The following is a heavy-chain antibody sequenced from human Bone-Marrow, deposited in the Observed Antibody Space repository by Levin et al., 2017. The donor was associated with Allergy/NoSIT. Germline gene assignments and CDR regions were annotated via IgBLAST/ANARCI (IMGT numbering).Heavy chain of an antibody. D-gene: IGHD6-6*01. Sequence: ASVKVSCKASGYSFTDYGIVWVRQAPGQGLEWMGWISGNNGNSDYAQNYRDRVAMSTDTSTSTAYMELRTLRSDDTAVYYCARPRFYSSSSVLAHWGQGTLVTVSS. CDR2: ISGNNGNS. V-gene: IGHV1-18*01. CDR3: ARPRFYSSSSVLAH. J-gene: IGHJ4*02. CDR1: GYSFTDYG.